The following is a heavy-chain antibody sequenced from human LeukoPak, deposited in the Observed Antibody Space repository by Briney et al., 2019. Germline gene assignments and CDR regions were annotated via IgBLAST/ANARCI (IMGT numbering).Heavy chain of an antibody. CDR1: GYIFTSYF. CDR2: INPSGGST. V-gene: IGHV1-46*03. D-gene: IGHD1-20*01. J-gene: IGHJ4*02. CDR3: ARDVDNWNDVGNYYFDY. Sequence: ASVKVSCKAFGYIFTSYFMHWVRQAPGQGLEWMGIINPSGGSTTYAQKFQGRVTMTRDTSTSTVYMELSSLRSEDTAVYYCARDVDNWNDVGNYYFDYWGQGTLVTVSS.